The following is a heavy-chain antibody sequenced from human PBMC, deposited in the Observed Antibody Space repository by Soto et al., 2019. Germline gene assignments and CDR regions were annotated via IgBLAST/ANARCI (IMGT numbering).Heavy chain of an antibody. D-gene: IGHD2-8*02. V-gene: IGHV4-39*02. J-gene: IGHJ4*02. CDR3: ARDKITGLFYS. CDR1: GGSISSSSYY. Sequence: SETLSLTCTVSGGSISSSSYYWGWIRQPPGKGLEWIGSIYYSGSTYYNPSLKSRVTISVDTSKNQFSLKLTSLTAADTAVYYCARDKITGLFYSWGQGTLVT. CDR2: IYYSGST.